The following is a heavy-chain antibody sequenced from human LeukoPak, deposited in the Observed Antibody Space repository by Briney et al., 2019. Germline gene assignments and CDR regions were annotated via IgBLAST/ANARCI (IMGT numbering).Heavy chain of an antibody. CDR2: IYYSGST. J-gene: IGHJ3*02. CDR1: GGSISSSSYY. Sequence: PSETLSLTCTVSGGSISSSSYYWGWIRQPLGKGLEWIGSIYYSGSTYYNPSLKSRVTISVDTSKNQFSLKLSSVTAADTAVYFCARGPYSYDSSGAFDIWGQGTMVTVSS. D-gene: IGHD3-22*01. V-gene: IGHV4-39*07. CDR3: ARGPYSYDSSGAFDI.